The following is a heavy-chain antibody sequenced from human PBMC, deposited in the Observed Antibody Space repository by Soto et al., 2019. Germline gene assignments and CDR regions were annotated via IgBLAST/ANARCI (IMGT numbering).Heavy chain of an antibody. CDR1: GFTFRSYV. CDR3: ARWGTTAGLEV. J-gene: IGHJ4*02. Sequence: QVQLVESGGGVVQPGTSLRLSCVGSGFTFRSYVIHWVRQAPGKGLEWVALTSYDGSNNFYGDSVKGRLTISRHNSRNTVELQMDSLRFEGTALYYCARWGTTAGLEVGGQGTLVSVSS. CDR2: TSYDGSNN. V-gene: IGHV3-33*05. D-gene: IGHD3-16*01.